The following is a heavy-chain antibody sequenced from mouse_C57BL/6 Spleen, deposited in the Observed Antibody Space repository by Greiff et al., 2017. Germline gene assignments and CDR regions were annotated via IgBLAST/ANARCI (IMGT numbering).Heavy chain of an antibody. Sequence: QVQLQQSGPELVKPGASVKISCKASGYAFSSSWMNWVKQRPGKGLEWIGRIYPGDGDTNYNGKFKGKATLTADKSSSTAYMQLSSLTSEDSAVYFCAREGSSSYDYFDYWGQGTTLTVSS. CDR2: IYPGDGDT. V-gene: IGHV1-82*01. CDR3: AREGSSSYDYFDY. CDR1: GYAFSSSW. J-gene: IGHJ2*01. D-gene: IGHD1-1*01.